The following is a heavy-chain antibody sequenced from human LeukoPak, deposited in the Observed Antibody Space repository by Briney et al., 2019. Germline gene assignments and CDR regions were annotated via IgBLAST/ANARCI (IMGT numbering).Heavy chain of an antibody. Sequence: GGSLRLSCEASGFTFSSYAMSWIRQAPGKGLEWVSAISSGGGNTDYADSVKGRFTISRDNSKNTVFLQMNSLRAEDTGVYYCANRISGSSSWGQGTLVTVSS. CDR3: ANRISGSSS. J-gene: IGHJ5*02. V-gene: IGHV3-23*01. D-gene: IGHD3-10*01. CDR1: GFTFSSYA. CDR2: ISSGGGNT.